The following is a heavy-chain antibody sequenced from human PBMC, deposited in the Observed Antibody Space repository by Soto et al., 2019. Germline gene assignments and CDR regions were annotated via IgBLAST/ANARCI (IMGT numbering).Heavy chain of an antibody. Sequence: PGESLKISCKGSGYNFTTFWIGWVRQMPGKGLEWMGIIYPGASGTTYSPDFEGQVTISADRSTNPAYLQWRSLRASDTAMYSCARLGFPGGIYFHSWGLGTLVTVSS. CDR3: ARLGFPGGIYFHS. D-gene: IGHD3-9*01. V-gene: IGHV5-51*01. CDR1: GYNFTTFW. J-gene: IGHJ4*02. CDR2: IYPGASGT.